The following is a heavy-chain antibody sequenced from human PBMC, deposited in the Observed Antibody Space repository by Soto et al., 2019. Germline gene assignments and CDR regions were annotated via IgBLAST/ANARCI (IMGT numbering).Heavy chain of an antibody. CDR3: ARGNYGWYLGDFDY. CDR2: ISSRSTYT. CDR1: GFTFSDYY. D-gene: IGHD6-19*01. J-gene: IGHJ4*02. Sequence: QVQLVESGGGLVKPGGSLRLSCAASGFTFSDYYMTWLRQAPGKGLEWLSYISSRSTYTNYADSVQGRFTIYRDNAKNSLYLQMNSQRAEDTAVYYCARGNYGWYLGDFDYWGQGTLVSVSS. V-gene: IGHV3-11*05.